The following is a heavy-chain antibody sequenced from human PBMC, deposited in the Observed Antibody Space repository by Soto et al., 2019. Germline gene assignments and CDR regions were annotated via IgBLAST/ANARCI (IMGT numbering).Heavy chain of an antibody. CDR3: ARDSHSMVRGVFHFDY. Sequence: PGGFLRLSCAASGFTFSSYGMHWVRQAPGKGLEWVAVIWYDGSNEYYADSVKDRFTISRDNSKNTLDLQMNSLRVEDTAVYYCARDSHSMVRGVFHFDYWGQGTLVTVSS. D-gene: IGHD3-10*01. CDR1: GFTFSSYG. CDR2: IWYDGSNE. V-gene: IGHV3-33*01. J-gene: IGHJ4*02.